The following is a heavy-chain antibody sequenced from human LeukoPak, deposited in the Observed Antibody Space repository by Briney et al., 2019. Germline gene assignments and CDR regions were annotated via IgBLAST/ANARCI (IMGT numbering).Heavy chain of an antibody. CDR1: GFTVSSNY. V-gene: IGHV3-53*01. CDR2: IYSGGST. J-gene: IGHJ6*02. CDR3: ARAPRGYCSSTSCYTLYYYYGMDV. D-gene: IGHD2-2*02. Sequence: GWSLRLSCAASGFTVSSNYMSWVRQAPGKGLEWVSVIYSGGSTYYADSVKGRFTISRDNSKNTLYLQMNSLRAEDTAVYYCARAPRGYCSSTSCYTLYYYYGMDVWGQGTTVTVSS.